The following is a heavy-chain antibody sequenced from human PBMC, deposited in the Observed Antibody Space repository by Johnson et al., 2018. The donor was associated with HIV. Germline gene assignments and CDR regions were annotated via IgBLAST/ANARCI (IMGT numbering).Heavy chain of an antibody. V-gene: IGHV3-13*01. CDR2: IGTAGDT. CDR1: GFTFSSYD. D-gene: IGHD3-22*01. Sequence: VLLVESGGGLVQPGGSLRLSCAASGFTFSSYDMHWVRQATGKGLEWVSAIGTAGDTYYPGSVKGRFTISRENAKNTVYLQMNSLRAEDTAVYYCARERDYYDSFWLDHDAFDIWGQGTMVTVSS. J-gene: IGHJ3*02. CDR3: ARERDYYDSFWLDHDAFDI.